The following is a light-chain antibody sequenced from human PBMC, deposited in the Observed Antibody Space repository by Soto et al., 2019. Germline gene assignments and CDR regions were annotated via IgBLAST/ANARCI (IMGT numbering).Light chain of an antibody. CDR2: DVT. CDR3: SSYTTSSSYV. Sequence: ALTRPASVSWSPGQSITISCTGTSSDVCGYIYVSWYQQHPGKAPKLMIYDVTSRPSGVSYRFSGSKSGNTASLTISGLQAEDEADYYCSSYTTSSSYVFGTGTKVTVL. CDR1: SSDVCGYIY. J-gene: IGLJ1*01. V-gene: IGLV2-14*01.